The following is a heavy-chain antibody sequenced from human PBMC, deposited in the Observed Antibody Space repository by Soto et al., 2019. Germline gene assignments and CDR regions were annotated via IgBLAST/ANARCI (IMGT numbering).Heavy chain of an antibody. J-gene: IGHJ4*02. CDR1: GFTFSSYA. V-gene: IGHV3-23*01. CDR3: AKDVTMIVVVMPDY. Sequence: GGSLRLSCAASGFTFSSYAMSWVRQAPGKGLEWVSAISGSGGSTYYADSVKGRFTISRDNSKNTLYLQMNSLRAEDTAVYYCAKDVTMIVVVMPDYWGQGTLVTVSS. CDR2: ISGSGGST. D-gene: IGHD3-22*01.